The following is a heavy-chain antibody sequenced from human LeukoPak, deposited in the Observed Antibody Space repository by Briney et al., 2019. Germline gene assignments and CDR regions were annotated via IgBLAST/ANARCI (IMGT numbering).Heavy chain of an antibody. V-gene: IGHV3-30*18. CDR2: ISYDGSDT. Sequence: RSLRLSCAASGFTFSNYAIHWVRQAPGKGLEWVAVISYDGSDTYYSDSVKGRFTISRDNSKNTLSLQVNSLRAEDTAVYYCAKDTSSWYGFFDYWGQGTLVTVSS. CDR3: AKDTSSWYGFFDY. J-gene: IGHJ4*02. D-gene: IGHD6-13*01. CDR1: GFTFSNYA.